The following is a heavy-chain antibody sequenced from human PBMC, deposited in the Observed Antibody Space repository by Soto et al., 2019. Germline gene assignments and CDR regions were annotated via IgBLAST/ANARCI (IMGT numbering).Heavy chain of an antibody. J-gene: IGHJ4*02. CDR3: AKEKGDYDSSGYYHDY. CDR1: GFTFSSYA. V-gene: IGHV3-23*01. Sequence: EVQLLESGGGLVQPGGSLRLSCAASGFTFSSYAMSWVRQAPGKGLEWVSAISGSGGSTYYADSVKGRFTISRDNSKNTLYLQMNSLRAEDTAVYYCAKEKGDYDSSGYYHDYWGQGTLVTVSS. CDR2: ISGSGGST. D-gene: IGHD3-22*01.